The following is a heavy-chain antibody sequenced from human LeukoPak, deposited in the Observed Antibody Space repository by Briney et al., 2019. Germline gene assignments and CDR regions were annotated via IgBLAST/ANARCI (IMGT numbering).Heavy chain of an antibody. CDR2: INTDGSSP. D-gene: IGHD3-22*01. CDR1: GFTFSAYW. Sequence: GGSLRLSCAASGFTFSAYWMHWVRQAPGKGLVWVSRINTDGSSPTYAASVKGRFTISRDNAKNTLYLQMNSLTAEDTAVYYCAKLNYDSSGYFDYWGQGTLVTVSS. J-gene: IGHJ4*02. V-gene: IGHV3-74*01. CDR3: AKLNYDSSGYFDY.